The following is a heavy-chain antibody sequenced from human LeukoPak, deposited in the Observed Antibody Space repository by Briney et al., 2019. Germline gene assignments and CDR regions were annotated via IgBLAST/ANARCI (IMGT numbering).Heavy chain of an antibody. CDR3: ARHLLHYYDSSGYFDY. CDR1: GGSISSSSYY. D-gene: IGHD3-22*01. J-gene: IGHJ4*02. CDR2: IYYSGST. V-gene: IGHV4-39*01. Sequence: PSETLSLTCTVSGGSISSSSYYWGWIRQPPGKGLEWIGSIYYSGSTYYNPSLKSRVTISVDTSKNQFSLKLSSVTAADTAVYYCARHLLHYYDSSGYFDYWGQGTLVTVSS.